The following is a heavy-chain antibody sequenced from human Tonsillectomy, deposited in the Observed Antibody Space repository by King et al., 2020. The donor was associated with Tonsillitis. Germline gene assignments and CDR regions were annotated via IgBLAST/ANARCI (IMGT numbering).Heavy chain of an antibody. J-gene: IGHJ6*02. CDR3: ARNRTRDYYYYGMDV. Sequence: VQLVESGGGLVQPGGSLRLSCAASGFTFRNYYMSWVRQAPGKGLEWVANIKQDGSEKYYVDSVKGRFTISRDNAKNSLYLQMNSLRAEDTAVYYCARNRTRDYYYYGMDVWGQGTTVTVSS. V-gene: IGHV3-7*01. CDR1: GFTFRNYY. D-gene: IGHD1-7*01. CDR2: IKQDGSEK.